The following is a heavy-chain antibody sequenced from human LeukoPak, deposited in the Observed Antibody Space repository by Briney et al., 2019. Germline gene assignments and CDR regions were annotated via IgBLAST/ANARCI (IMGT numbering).Heavy chain of an antibody. J-gene: IGHJ4*02. CDR2: IWYDGSKT. V-gene: IGHV3-33*06. CDR1: GFTFSGYG. D-gene: IGHD2-21*02. CDR3: AKSNGDYKKGFDY. Sequence: GGSLRLSCAASGFTFSGYGMNWVRQAPGKGLDWLAIIWYDGSKTHYADSVKGRFTISRDNYENTLYLQMNDLRADDTAVYYCAKSNGDYKKGFDYWGQGTLVTVSS.